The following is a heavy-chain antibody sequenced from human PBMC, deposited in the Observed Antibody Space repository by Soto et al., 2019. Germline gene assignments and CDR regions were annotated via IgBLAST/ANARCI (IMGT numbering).Heavy chain of an antibody. D-gene: IGHD3-3*01. V-gene: IGHV1-18*01. Sequence: QVQLVQSGAEVKKPGASVKVSCKTSGYTFTSYGVTWVRQAPGQGLKWMGWISAYNGNTNYAQKFQGRITMTTDTSTSTAYMELRSLRSDDTAVYYCAIGYDFWSVYYSGYFDYWGQGTLVTVSS. CDR2: ISAYNGNT. J-gene: IGHJ4*02. CDR1: GYTFTSYG. CDR3: AIGYDFWSVYYSGYFDY.